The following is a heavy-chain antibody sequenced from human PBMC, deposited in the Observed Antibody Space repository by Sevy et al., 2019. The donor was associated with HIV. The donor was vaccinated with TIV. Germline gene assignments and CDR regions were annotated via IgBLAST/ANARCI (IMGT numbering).Heavy chain of an antibody. J-gene: IGHJ6*02. CDR3: ARGGDSGYDALFYYFYAMDV. CDR2: ISSDGGKK. CDR1: GFTFSIYA. V-gene: IGHV3-30-3*01. D-gene: IGHD5-12*01. Sequence: GGSLRLSCTASGFTFSIYAMHWVRQAPGKGLEWVAVISSDGGKKFYADTADSVKGRFTISRDNSKNTLYLQMNTLNPADTAVYFCARGGDSGYDALFYYFYAMDVWGQGTTVTVSS.